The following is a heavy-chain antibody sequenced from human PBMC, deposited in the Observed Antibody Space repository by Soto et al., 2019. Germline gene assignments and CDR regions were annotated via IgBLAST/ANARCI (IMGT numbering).Heavy chain of an antibody. CDR2: IDGSGYT. D-gene: IGHD3-3*01. CDR3: ARKQAGFFYGIDY. Sequence: PSETLSLTCTVSGGSISTGGYYWSWIRQYPGKGLEWLGYIDGSGYTFYNPSLQSRLTLSMDTSKSQFSLKLSSATAADTAVYSCARKQAGFFYGIDYWGQGTLVTVSS. V-gene: IGHV4-31*03. CDR1: GGSISTGGYY. J-gene: IGHJ4*02.